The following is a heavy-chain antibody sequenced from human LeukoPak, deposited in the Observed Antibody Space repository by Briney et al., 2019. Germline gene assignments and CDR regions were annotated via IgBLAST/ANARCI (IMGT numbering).Heavy chain of an antibody. CDR3: ARKGLADY. J-gene: IGHJ4*02. Sequence: GGSLRLSCAASGFDFDIDAMHWVRQGPGKGLEWVSGISWNGDSTGYADSVRGRFTISRDNAKNSLYLQMNSLRDEDTAVYYCARKGLADYWGQGTLVTVSS. CDR1: GFDFDIDA. D-gene: IGHD6-6*01. CDR2: ISWNGDST. V-gene: IGHV3-9*01.